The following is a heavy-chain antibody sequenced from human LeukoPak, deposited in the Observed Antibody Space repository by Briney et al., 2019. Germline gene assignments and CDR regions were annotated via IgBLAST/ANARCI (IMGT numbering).Heavy chain of an antibody. D-gene: IGHD6-13*01. CDR2: ILYDGSNK. V-gene: IGHV3-30-3*01. J-gene: IGHJ6*02. CDR3: ARAEDSSSWYGVRAYYYGMDV. Sequence: PGGSLRLSCAASGFTFSSYAMHWVRQAPGKGLEWVAVILYDGSNKYYADSVKGRFTISRDNSKNTLYLQMNSLRAEDTAVYYCARAEDSSSWYGVRAYYYGMDVWGQGTTVTVSS. CDR1: GFTFSSYA.